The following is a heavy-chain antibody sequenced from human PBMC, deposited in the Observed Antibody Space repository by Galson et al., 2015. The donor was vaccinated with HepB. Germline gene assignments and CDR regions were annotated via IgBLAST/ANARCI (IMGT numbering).Heavy chain of an antibody. CDR3: AKTPESNWNYADWFDA. J-gene: IGHJ5*02. CDR2: ISGDGSYT. D-gene: IGHD1-7*01. CDR1: GFPLSFSA. V-gene: IGHV3-23*01. Sequence: SLRLSCAASGFPLSFSAMSWVRQAPGKGLEWVSAISGDGSYTYDADSVRGRFTVSRDNSKNTVYLQMNNLRAGDTAIYYCAKTPESNWNYADWFDAWGQGTLVTVSS.